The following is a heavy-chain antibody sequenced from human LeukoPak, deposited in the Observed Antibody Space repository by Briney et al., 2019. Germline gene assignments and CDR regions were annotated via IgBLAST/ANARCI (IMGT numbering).Heavy chain of an antibody. CDR3: ARETVTPGAFDY. CDR2: IYYSGST. V-gene: IGHV4-31*03. CDR1: GGSISRGVYC. J-gene: IGHJ4*02. D-gene: IGHD4-17*01. Sequence: PSETLSLTCTVSGGSISRGVYCWSWIRQHPGKGLEWIGDIYYSGSTYYNPSLKRRLNISLDTSKNEFSLKLSSVTAADTAVYYCARETVTPGAFDYWGQGTLVTVSS.